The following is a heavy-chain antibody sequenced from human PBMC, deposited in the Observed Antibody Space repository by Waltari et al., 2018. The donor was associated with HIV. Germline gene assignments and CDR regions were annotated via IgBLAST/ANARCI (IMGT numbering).Heavy chain of an antibody. CDR1: GFMFTSYG. CDR3: ATSRTFDY. D-gene: IGHD2-2*01. Sequence: EVLLVEAGGDLVQPGGSLRLSCTASGFMFTSYGMSWVRQAPGMGLEWVANIKQDGSEKYYLNCVKGRFTISRDNAKDSLYLQMSSLRAEDTAMYYCATSRTFDYWGQGTLVTVSS. V-gene: IGHV3-7*01. J-gene: IGHJ4*02. CDR2: IKQDGSEK.